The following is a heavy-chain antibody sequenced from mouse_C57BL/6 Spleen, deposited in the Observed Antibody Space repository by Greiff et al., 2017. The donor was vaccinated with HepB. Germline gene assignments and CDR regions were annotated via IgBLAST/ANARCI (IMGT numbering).Heavy chain of an antibody. CDR1: GFTFSSYA. CDR2: ISSGGDYI. V-gene: IGHV5-9-1*02. D-gene: IGHD4-1*01. J-gene: IGHJ1*03. CDR3: TRDQTGHWYFDV. Sequence: DVQLVESGEGLVKPGGSLKLSCAASGFTFSSYAMSWVRQTPEKRLEWVAYISSGGDYIYYADTVTGRFTISRDNARNTLDLQMSSLKSEDTAMYYCTRDQTGHWYFDVWGTGTTVTVSS.